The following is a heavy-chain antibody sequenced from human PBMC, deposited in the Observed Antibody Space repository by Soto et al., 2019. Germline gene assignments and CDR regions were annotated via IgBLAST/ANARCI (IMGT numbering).Heavy chain of an antibody. D-gene: IGHD6-19*01. Sequence: QLQLQESGPGLVKPSETLSLTCTVSGGSISSSSYYWGWIRQPPGKGLEWIGSIYYSGSTYYNPSLKSRVTISVDTSKNQFSLKLSSVTAADTAVYYCASIYSSGWYYFDYWGQGTLVTVSS. CDR2: IYYSGST. CDR1: GGSISSSSYY. V-gene: IGHV4-39*01. J-gene: IGHJ4*02. CDR3: ASIYSSGWYYFDY.